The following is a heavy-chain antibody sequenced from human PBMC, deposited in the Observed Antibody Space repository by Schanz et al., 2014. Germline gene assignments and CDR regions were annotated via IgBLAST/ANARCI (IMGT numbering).Heavy chain of an antibody. V-gene: IGHV3-23*04. CDR1: GFTFNNYD. CDR3: ATVGSETYSIYWYFDL. D-gene: IGHD3-10*01. J-gene: IGHJ2*01. CDR2: ISGGGGSA. Sequence: VQLVESGGGVVQPGRSLRLSCAASGFTFNNYDMNWVRLVPGKGLECVSGISGGGGSAYYADSVKGRFTISRDNSKNTLYLQMNRLRTEDTAVYYCATVGSETYSIYWYFDLWGRGTLVTVSS.